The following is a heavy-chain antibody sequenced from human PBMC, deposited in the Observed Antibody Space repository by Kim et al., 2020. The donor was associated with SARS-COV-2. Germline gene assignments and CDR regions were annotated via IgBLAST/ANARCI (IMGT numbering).Heavy chain of an antibody. Sequence: SLKSRVTISVDPSKNQFSLKLSSVTAAETALYYCARALYYYDSSGYYFDYWGQGTLVTVSS. J-gene: IGHJ4*02. D-gene: IGHD3-22*01. CDR3: ARALYYYDSSGYYFDY. V-gene: IGHV4-30-2*05.